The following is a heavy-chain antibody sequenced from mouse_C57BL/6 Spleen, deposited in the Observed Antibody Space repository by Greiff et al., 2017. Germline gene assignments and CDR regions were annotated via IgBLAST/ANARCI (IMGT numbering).Heavy chain of an antibody. CDR1: GYTFTDYY. Sequence: VQLQQSGPVLVKPGTSVKMSCKASGYTFTDYYMNWAKQSPGKSLEWIGVINPYNGGTSYNQKFKGKATLTVDKSSSTAYMELNSLTSENSAVCNWARGETFDYWGQGTTLTVSS. V-gene: IGHV1-19*01. CDR3: ARGETFDY. J-gene: IGHJ2*01. CDR2: INPYNGGT.